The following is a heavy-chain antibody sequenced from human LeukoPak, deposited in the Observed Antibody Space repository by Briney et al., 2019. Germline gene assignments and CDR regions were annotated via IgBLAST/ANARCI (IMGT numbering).Heavy chain of an antibody. D-gene: IGHD3-16*01. V-gene: IGHV3-7*01. CDR2: INHEGGNI. J-gene: IGHJ6*02. CDR1: GFTFSNSW. CDR3: PSYINWVAGDV. Sequence: GGSLRLSCAASGFTFSNSWMSWVRQAPGKGLEWVANINHEGGNIYYVDSVKGRFTISRDNARNSLSLQLNSLRAEDTAVYYCPSYINWVAGDVWGQGTTVTVSS.